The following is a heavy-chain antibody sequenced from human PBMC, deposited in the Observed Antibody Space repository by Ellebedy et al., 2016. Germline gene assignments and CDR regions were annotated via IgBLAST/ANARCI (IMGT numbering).Heavy chain of an antibody. J-gene: IGHJ4*02. Sequence: GGSLRLSXAASGFTFADFAMHWVRQAPGKGLEWVSGITWNSGSAGYADSVQGRFTISRDNAKNSLYLHMNSLRPEDTALYICTKDIGNTWYGDPQDYWGQGTLVIVSP. CDR2: ITWNSGSA. CDR1: GFTFADFA. CDR3: TKDIGNTWYGDPQDY. V-gene: IGHV3-9*01. D-gene: IGHD6-13*01.